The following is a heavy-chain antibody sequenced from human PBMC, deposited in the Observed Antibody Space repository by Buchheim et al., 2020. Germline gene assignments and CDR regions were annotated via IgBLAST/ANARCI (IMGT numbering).Heavy chain of an antibody. D-gene: IGHD3-22*01. J-gene: IGHJ4*02. CDR1: GGSISSGDYY. CDR3: AREAAHYYDSSGYGFGTY. CDR2: VYYSGST. V-gene: IGHV4-30-4*01. Sequence: QVQLQESGPGLVRPSQTLSLTCTVSGGSISSGDYYWSWIRQPPGKGLEWIGYVYYSGSTYYNPSLKSRVTISVDRSKTQVSLKLSSVTAADTAVYYCAREAAHYYDSSGYGFGTYWGQGTL.